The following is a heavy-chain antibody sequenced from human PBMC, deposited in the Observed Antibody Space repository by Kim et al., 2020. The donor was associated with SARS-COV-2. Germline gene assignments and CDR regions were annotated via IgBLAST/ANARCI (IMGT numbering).Heavy chain of an antibody. CDR1: GFTFSGSA. Sequence: GGSLRLSCAASGFTFSGSAMHWVRQASGKGLEWVGRIRSKANSYATAYAASVKGRFTISRDDSKNTAYLQMNSLKTEDTAVYYCTYVDIVAPDYYYGMDVWGQGTTVTVSS. CDR2: IRSKANSYAT. CDR3: TYVDIVAPDYYYGMDV. V-gene: IGHV3-73*01. J-gene: IGHJ6*02. D-gene: IGHD5-12*01.